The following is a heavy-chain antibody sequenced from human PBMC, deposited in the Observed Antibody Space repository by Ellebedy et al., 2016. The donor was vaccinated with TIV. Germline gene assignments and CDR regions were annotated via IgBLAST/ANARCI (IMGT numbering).Heavy chain of an antibody. CDR2: IYYSGST. Sequence: MPSETLSLTCTVSGGSISSSSYYWGWIRQPPGKGLEWIGSIYYSGSTYYNPSLKSRVTISVDTSKNQFSLKLSSVTAADTAVYYCARGVWFDPWGQGTLVTVSS. J-gene: IGHJ5*02. V-gene: IGHV4-39*01. CDR3: ARGVWFDP. CDR1: GGSISSSSYY.